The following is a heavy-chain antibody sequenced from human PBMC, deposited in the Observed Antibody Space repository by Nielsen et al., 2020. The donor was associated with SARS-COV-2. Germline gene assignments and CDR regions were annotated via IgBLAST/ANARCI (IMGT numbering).Heavy chain of an antibody. D-gene: IGHD3-16*01. Sequence: WVRQAPGQGLEWMGWISAYNGNTNYAQKLQGRVTMTTDTSTSTAYMELSRLRSDDTAVYYCARGGTFRANDYWGQGTLVTVSS. V-gene: IGHV1-18*01. CDR2: ISAYNGNT. J-gene: IGHJ4*02. CDR3: ARGGTFRANDY.